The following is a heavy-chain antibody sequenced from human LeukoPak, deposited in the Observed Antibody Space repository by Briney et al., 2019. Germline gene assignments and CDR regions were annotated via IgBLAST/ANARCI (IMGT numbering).Heavy chain of an antibody. CDR1: GDSVSSNSAA. CDR3: ARTTGHFDC. V-gene: IGHV6-1*01. CDR2: TYHRSKWYS. J-gene: IGHJ4*02. Sequence: SQTLSLTCAISGDSVSSNSAAWNWIRQSPSRGLEWLGRTYHRSKWYSESALSLKGRITVNPDTSKNQFSLQLNSVGPEDTAVYYCARTTGHFDCWGEGTLVTVSS. D-gene: IGHD2-8*02.